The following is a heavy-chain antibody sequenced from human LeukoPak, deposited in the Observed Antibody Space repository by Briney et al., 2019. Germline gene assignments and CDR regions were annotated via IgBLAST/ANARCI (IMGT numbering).Heavy chain of an antibody. CDR3: ARGRVVGDH. Sequence: ASVMVSCKASGFIFTAYYIHWVRQATGQGLEWMGWMNPNSGNTGYAQKFQGRVTMTRNTSISTAYMELSSLRSEDTAVYYCARGRVVGDHWGQGTLVTVSS. J-gene: IGHJ1*01. CDR2: MNPNSGNT. V-gene: IGHV1-8*02. D-gene: IGHD1-26*01. CDR1: GFIFTAYY.